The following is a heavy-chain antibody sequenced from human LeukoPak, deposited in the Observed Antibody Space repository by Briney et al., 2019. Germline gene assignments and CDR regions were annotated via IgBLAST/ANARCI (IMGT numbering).Heavy chain of an antibody. Sequence: GGSPRLSCTASGFAFDEHGMSWVRQVPGKGLEWVSGINWSGGSTGYADPLRGRFTISRDNAKNFLYLQMDSLRAEDTALYYCARAPITSPFYFDYWGQGTLVTVSS. CDR2: INWSGGST. J-gene: IGHJ4*02. V-gene: IGHV3-20*04. CDR1: GFAFDEHG. D-gene: IGHD2-2*01. CDR3: ARAPITSPFYFDY.